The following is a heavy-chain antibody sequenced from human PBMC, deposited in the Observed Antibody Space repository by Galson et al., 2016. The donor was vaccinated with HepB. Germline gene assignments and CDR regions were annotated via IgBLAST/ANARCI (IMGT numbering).Heavy chain of an antibody. V-gene: IGHV3-23*01. Sequence: SLRLSCATSGFSFSNFAMSWVRQAPGKGLDWVSLIFGHGYGPTYADSVKGRFTVSRDNSKNTLYLEMSSLRAEDTAVYYCAKYEGYRHHNYYMDVWGKGTTVTVSS. CDR3: AKYEGYRHHNYYMDV. CDR2: IFGHGYGP. CDR1: GFSFSNFA. J-gene: IGHJ6*03. D-gene: IGHD5-12*01.